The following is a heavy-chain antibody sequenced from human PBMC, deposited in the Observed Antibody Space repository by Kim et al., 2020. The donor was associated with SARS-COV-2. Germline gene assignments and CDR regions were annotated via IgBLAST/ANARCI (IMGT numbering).Heavy chain of an antibody. CDR2: IYYSGST. CDR1: GGSISSYY. V-gene: IGHV4-59*13. Sequence: SETLSLTCTVSGGSISSYYWSWIRQPPGKGLEWIGYIYYSGSTNYNPSLKSRVTISVDTSKNQFSLKLSSVTAADTAVYYCARAPRSSSSWYNWFDPWGQGTLVTVSS. J-gene: IGHJ5*02. D-gene: IGHD6-13*01. CDR3: ARAPRSSSSWYNWFDP.